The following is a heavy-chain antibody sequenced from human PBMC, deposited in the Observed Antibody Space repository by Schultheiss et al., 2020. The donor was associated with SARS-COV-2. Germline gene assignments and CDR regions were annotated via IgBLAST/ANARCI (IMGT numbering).Heavy chain of an antibody. CDR1: GFTFSSYW. CDR3: ARDRAAYYDFWSGSDY. Sequence: GGSLRLSCAASGFTFSSYWMSWVRQAPGKGLEWVANIKQDGSEKYYVDSVKGRFTISRDNAKNSLYLQMNSLRPEDTAVYYCARDRAAYYDFWSGSDYWGQGTLVTVSS. D-gene: IGHD3-3*01. CDR2: IKQDGSEK. V-gene: IGHV3-7*01. J-gene: IGHJ4*02.